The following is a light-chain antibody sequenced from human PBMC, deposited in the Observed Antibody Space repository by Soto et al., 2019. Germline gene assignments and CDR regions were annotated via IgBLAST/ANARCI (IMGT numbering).Light chain of an antibody. CDR2: DVS. CDR3: SSYTSSGSRRV. CDR1: SSDVGGYKY. V-gene: IGLV2-14*01. J-gene: IGLJ1*01. Sequence: QSVLTQPASVSGSPGQSITISCTGTSSDVGGYKYVSWYQQQPGKAPKVMIYDVSNRPSGVSNRFSGSKSANTASLTISGLQAEDEADYYCSSYTSSGSRRVFGTGTKVTVL.